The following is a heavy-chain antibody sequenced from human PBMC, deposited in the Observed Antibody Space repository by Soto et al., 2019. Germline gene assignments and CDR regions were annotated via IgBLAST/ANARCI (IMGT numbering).Heavy chain of an antibody. J-gene: IGHJ3*02. CDR3: ASYIVVVPAAYDALDI. CDR1: GGTFSSYT. V-gene: IGHV1-69*02. D-gene: IGHD2-2*01. CDR2: IIPILGIA. Sequence: SVKVSCKASGGTFSSYTISWVRQAPGQGLEWMGRIIPILGIANYAQKFQGRVTITVDKSTSTAYMELSSLRSEDTAVYYCASYIVVVPAAYDALDIWGQGTMVTVSS.